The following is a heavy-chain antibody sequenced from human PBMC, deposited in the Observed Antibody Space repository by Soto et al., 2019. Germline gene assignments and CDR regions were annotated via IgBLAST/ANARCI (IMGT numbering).Heavy chain of an antibody. CDR2: IWHDGSDI. Sequence: QVPLMESGGGVVQPGRPLRLSCGASGFTFSSDVMHWVRQAPGTGREWVALIWHDGSDISYGDSVKGRFTISRDNSKNTLDLEMNSLRADDTAVYYCARKLDDTATNYAMDVWGHGTTVIVSS. J-gene: IGHJ6*02. CDR1: GFTFSSDV. V-gene: IGHV3-33*01. CDR3: ARKLDDTATNYAMDV. D-gene: IGHD5-18*01.